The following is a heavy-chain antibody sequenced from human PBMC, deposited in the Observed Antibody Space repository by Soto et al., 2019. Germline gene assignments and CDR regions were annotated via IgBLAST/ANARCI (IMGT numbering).Heavy chain of an antibody. CDR3: AIRRITMIVVVYDAFDI. D-gene: IGHD3-22*01. V-gene: IGHV4-4*02. CDR2: IYYSGST. CDR1: GGSISSSYW. J-gene: IGHJ3*02. Sequence: QVQLQESGPGLVKPSGTLSLTCAVSGGSISSSYWWSWVRQPPGKGLEWIGEIYYSGSTNYNPSLKSRVTISVDKSKNQFSLKLSSVTAADTAVYYCAIRRITMIVVVYDAFDIWGQGTMVTVSS.